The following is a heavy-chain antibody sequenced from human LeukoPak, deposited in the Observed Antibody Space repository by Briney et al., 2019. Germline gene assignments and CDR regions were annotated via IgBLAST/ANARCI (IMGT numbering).Heavy chain of an antibody. Sequence: PGGSVTLSCAASGFTFSSYGMHWVRQATGKGLEWGAVIWYEGSNKYYADSVKGRFNISRHNSKNTLYLQMNILRGEHTAVYYCAKDCGGNSMIAYWGQGTLVTVSS. CDR2: IWYEGSNK. V-gene: IGHV3-33*06. D-gene: IGHD4-23*01. J-gene: IGHJ4*02. CDR1: GFTFSSYG. CDR3: AKDCGGNSMIAY.